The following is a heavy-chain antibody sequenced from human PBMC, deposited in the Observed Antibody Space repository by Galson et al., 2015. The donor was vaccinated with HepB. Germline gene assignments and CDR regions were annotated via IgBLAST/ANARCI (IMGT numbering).Heavy chain of an antibody. V-gene: IGHV3-64D*06. Sequence: SLRLSCAASGFTFSSYAMHWVRQAPGKGLEYVSAISSNGGSTYYADSVKGRFTISRDNSKSTLYLQMSSLRAEDTAVYYCVKPHSYYYDSSGFIYWGQGTLVTVSS. D-gene: IGHD3-22*01. CDR1: GFTFSSYA. J-gene: IGHJ4*02. CDR3: VKPHSYYYDSSGFIY. CDR2: ISSNGGST.